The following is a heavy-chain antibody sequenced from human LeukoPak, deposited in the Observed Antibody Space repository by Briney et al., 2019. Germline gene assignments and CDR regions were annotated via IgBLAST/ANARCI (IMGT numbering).Heavy chain of an antibody. Sequence: GGSLRLSCAASGFTFSSYAMSWVRQAPGKGLEWVSAISGSGGSTYYAVSVKGRFTISRDNSKNTLYLQMNSLRAEDTAVYYCAKRGFGELLGYYYYYMDVWGKGTTVTVSS. J-gene: IGHJ6*03. CDR1: GFTFSSYA. CDR3: AKRGFGELLGYYYYYMDV. D-gene: IGHD3-10*01. V-gene: IGHV3-23*01. CDR2: ISGSGGST.